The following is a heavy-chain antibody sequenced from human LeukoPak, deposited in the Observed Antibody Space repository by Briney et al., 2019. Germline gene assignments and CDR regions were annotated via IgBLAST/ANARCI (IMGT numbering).Heavy chain of an antibody. D-gene: IGHD6-13*01. CDR3: AKVPTRQLTYYFDY. CDR2: IWYDGSNK. CDR1: GFTFSSYG. Sequence: GGSLRLSCAASGFTFSSYGMHWVRQAPGKGLEWVAVIWYDGSNKYYADSVKGRFTISRDNSKNTLYLQMNSLRAEDTAVYYCAKVPTRQLTYYFDYWGQGTLVTVSS. V-gene: IGHV3-33*06. J-gene: IGHJ4*02.